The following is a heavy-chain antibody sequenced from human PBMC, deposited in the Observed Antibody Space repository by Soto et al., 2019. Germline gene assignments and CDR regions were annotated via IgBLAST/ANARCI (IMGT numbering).Heavy chain of an antibody. D-gene: IGHD5-18*01. CDR1: GFTFSSYA. CDR3: AKGILWSYKDRNNNYFDY. Sequence: GGSLRLSCAASGFTFSSYAMSWVRQAPGKGLEWVSAISGSGGSTYYADSVKGRFTISRDNSKNTLYLQMNSLRAEDTAVYYCAKGILWSYKDRNNNYFDYWGQGTLVTVSS. V-gene: IGHV3-23*01. CDR2: ISGSGGST. J-gene: IGHJ4*02.